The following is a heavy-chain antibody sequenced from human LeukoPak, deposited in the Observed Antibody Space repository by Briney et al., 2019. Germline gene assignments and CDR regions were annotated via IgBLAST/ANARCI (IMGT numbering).Heavy chain of an antibody. CDR1: GFTFEDYT. J-gene: IGHJ3*02. Sequence: RSGGSLRLSCATSGFTFEDYTMRWVRQAAGKGLEWVSGINWNGGVTDYADSVKGRFTISRDNSKNTLYLQMNSLRAEDTAVYYCARSASDYKPDAFDIWGQGTMVTVSS. CDR3: ARSASDYKPDAFDI. D-gene: IGHD4-11*01. V-gene: IGHV3-20*04. CDR2: INWNGGVT.